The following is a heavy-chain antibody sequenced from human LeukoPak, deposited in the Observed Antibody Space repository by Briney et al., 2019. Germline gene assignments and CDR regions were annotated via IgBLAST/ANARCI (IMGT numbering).Heavy chain of an antibody. CDR2: IYHSGST. J-gene: IGHJ3*02. Sequence: SETLSLTCAVSGGSISSGGYSWSWIRQPPGKGLEWIGYIYHSGSTYYNPSLKSRATISVDRSKNQFSLKLSSVTAADTAVYYCARGDGDYGVGAFDIWGQGTMVTVSS. D-gene: IGHD4-17*01. CDR1: GGSISSGGYS. CDR3: ARGDGDYGVGAFDI. V-gene: IGHV4-30-2*01.